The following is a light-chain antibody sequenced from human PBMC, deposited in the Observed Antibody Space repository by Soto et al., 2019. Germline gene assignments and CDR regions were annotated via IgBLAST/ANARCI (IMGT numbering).Light chain of an antibody. CDR3: CSYAGRYTYV. CDR1: SSDVGGYNY. J-gene: IGLJ1*01. V-gene: IGLV2-11*01. Sequence: QSVLTQPRSVSGSPGQSVTISCTGASSDVGGYNYVSWYQQHRGKAPKLMIYDVSKRPSGVPDRFSGSKSGNTASLTISGLQTEDEADYYCCSYAGRYTYVFGTGTKVTVL. CDR2: DVS.